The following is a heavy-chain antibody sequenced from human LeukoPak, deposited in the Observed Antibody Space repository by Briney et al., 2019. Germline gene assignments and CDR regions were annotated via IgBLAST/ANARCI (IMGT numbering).Heavy chain of an antibody. V-gene: IGHV3-11*01. D-gene: IGHD2/OR15-2a*01. J-gene: IGHJ4*02. CDR1: GFTFSDYS. CDR2: ISSRGNTM. Sequence: GGSLRLSCAASGFTFSDYSMTWIRQAPGKGLEWVSYISSRGNTMYYADSVKDRFAISRDNAKNSLYLQMNSLRAEDTAVYYCAKVWATHRLIYFDYWGQGTLVTVSS. CDR3: AKVWATHRLIYFDY.